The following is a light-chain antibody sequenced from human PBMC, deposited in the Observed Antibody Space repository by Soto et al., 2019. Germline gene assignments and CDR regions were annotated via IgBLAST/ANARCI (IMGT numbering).Light chain of an antibody. V-gene: IGKV1-39*01. Sequence: DIQMTQSPSSLSASVGDRVTITCRASQSISGYLNWYQQKPGKAPKLLIYAASSLQSGVPSRFSGSASGTDFTLTITSLQPEDFATYYCQQSYNTPYTFGQGTKLEIK. CDR3: QQSYNTPYT. J-gene: IGKJ2*01. CDR1: QSISGY. CDR2: AAS.